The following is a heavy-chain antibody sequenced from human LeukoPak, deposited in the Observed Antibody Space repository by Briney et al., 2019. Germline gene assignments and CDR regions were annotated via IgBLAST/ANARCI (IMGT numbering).Heavy chain of an antibody. CDR2: INHSGST. V-gene: IGHV4-39*07. J-gene: IGHJ5*02. CDR1: GGSISSGGYY. D-gene: IGHD3-3*01. Sequence: SETLSLTCTVSGGSISSGGYYWSWIRQPPGKGLEWIGEINHSGSTNYNPSLKSRVTISVDTSKNQLSLKLSSVTAADTAVYYCASSIFGVVIGFDPWGQGTLVTVSS. CDR3: ASSIFGVVIGFDP.